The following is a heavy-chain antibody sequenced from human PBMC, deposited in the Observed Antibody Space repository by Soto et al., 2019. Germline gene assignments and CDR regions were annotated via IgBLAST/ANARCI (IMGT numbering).Heavy chain of an antibody. V-gene: IGHV3-33*01. CDR1: GFTFINYG. CDR3: ASDLVGASDSYGLDV. D-gene: IGHD1-26*01. CDR2: IWHDGNNK. Sequence: PGGSLRLSCAASGFTFINYGMHWVRKAPGKGLEWVAIIWHDGNNKYYADSVRGRFIISRDNSKNRLYLQMNSLRAEDTAVYYCASDLVGASDSYGLDVWGQGTPVTVSS. J-gene: IGHJ6*02.